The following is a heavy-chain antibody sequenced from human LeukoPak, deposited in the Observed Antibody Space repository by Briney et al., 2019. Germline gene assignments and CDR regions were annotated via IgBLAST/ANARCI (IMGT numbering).Heavy chain of an antibody. CDR3: AKDRGISHYYYGMDV. J-gene: IGHJ6*01. CDR1: GFTFSSYA. Sequence: GGSLRLSCAASGFTFSSYAMSWVRQAPGKGLEWVSAISGSGGSTYYADSVKGLFTISRDNSKNTLYLQMNSLRAEDTAVYYCAKDRGISHYYYGMDVWGQGTTVTVSS. D-gene: IGHD3-10*01. CDR2: ISGSGGST. V-gene: IGHV3-23*01.